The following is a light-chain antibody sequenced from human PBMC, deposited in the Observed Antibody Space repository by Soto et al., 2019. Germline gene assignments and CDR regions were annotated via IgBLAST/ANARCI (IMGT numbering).Light chain of an antibody. CDR2: DAS. CDR1: QSISTW. Sequence: DIQMTQSPSTLSASVGERVTITCRASQSISTWLAWYQQKPGKAPKLLIYDASNLESGVPSRFSGSGSGTEFTLTISSLQPADFAIYYCQQYNIYSTWTFGQGTKVEIK. J-gene: IGKJ1*01. CDR3: QQYNIYSTWT. V-gene: IGKV1-5*01.